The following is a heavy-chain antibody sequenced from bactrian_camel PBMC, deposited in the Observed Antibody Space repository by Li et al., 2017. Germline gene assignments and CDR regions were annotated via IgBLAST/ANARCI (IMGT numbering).Heavy chain of an antibody. CDR1: TYAC. CDR2: ECPREDRT. D-gene: IGHD2*01. CDR3: AAALWLCGGRGPLQRQYNY. V-gene: IGHV3S61*01. J-gene: IGHJ4*01. Sequence: VQPVESGGDSVQTGGSLRLSCAGSTYACMGWFRRAPGKAREAVAVECPREDRTYYADSVKGRFTVSRNSADHTLYLHMTNLKPEDTAMYYCAAALWLCGGRGPLQRQYNYWGQGTQVTVS.